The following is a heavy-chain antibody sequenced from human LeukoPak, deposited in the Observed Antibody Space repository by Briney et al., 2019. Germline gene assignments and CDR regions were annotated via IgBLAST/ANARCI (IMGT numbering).Heavy chain of an antibody. CDR2: IIPIFGTA. Sequence: SVKVSCKASGGTFSSYAISWVRQAPGQGLEWMGGIIPIFGTADYAQKFRGRVTITTDESTSTSDMELSSMRSEDTAVSYCARVRSPYYYDSSGYYFQAFDIWGQGTMVTVSS. J-gene: IGHJ3*02. CDR3: ARVRSPYYYDSSGYYFQAFDI. D-gene: IGHD3-22*01. CDR1: GGTFSSYA. V-gene: IGHV1-69*05.